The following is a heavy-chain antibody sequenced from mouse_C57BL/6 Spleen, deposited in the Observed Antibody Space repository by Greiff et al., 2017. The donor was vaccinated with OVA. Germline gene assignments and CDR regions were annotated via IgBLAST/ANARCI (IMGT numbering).Heavy chain of an antibody. CDR1: GYTFTSYW. CDR3: ARKSPLTGFAY. V-gene: IGHV1-69*01. D-gene: IGHD4-1*01. J-gene: IGHJ3*01. Sequence: VKLQQPGAELVMPGASVKLSCKASGYTFTSYWMHWVKQRPGQGLEWIGEIDPSDSYTNYNQKFKGKSTLTVDKSSSTAYMQLSSLTSEDSAVYYCARKSPLTGFAYWGQGTLVTVSA. CDR2: IDPSDSYT.